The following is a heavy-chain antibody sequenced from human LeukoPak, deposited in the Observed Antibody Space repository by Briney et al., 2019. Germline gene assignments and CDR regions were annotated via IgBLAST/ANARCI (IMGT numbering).Heavy chain of an antibody. J-gene: IGHJ4*02. Sequence: RGESLKISCKGSGYSFTSYWIGWVRQLPGKGLEWMGIIYPGDSDTRYSPSFQGQVTISADKSISTAYLQWSSLKASDTAMYYCARQILMEWLPGGYYFDYWGQGTLVTVSS. V-gene: IGHV5-51*01. CDR3: ARQILMEWLPGGYYFDY. CDR2: IYPGDSDT. D-gene: IGHD3-3*01. CDR1: GYSFTSYW.